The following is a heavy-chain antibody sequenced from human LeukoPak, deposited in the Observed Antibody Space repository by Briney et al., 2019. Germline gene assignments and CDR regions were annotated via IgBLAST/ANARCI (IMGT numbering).Heavy chain of an antibody. CDR1: GGSISSYY. Sequence: ASETLSLTCTVSGGSISSYYWSWIRQPPGKGLEWIGYIYYSGSTNYNPSLKSRVTISVDTSKNQFSLKLSSVTAADTAVYYCARGLTGMIFDYWGQGTLVTVSS. J-gene: IGHJ4*02. CDR3: ARGLTGMIFDY. CDR2: IYYSGST. V-gene: IGHV4-59*01. D-gene: IGHD7-27*01.